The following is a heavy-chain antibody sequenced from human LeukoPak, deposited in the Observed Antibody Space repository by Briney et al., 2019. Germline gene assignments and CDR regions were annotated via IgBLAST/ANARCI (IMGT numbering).Heavy chain of an antibody. V-gene: IGHV4-34*01. J-gene: IGHJ4*02. CDR2: INHSGST. CDR3: ARRWGYYDILTGYSLDY. Sequence: SETLSLTCAVYGRSFSGYYWSWIRQPPGKGLEWIGEINHSGSTNYNPSLKSRVTISVDTSKNQFSLKLSSVTAADTAVYYCARRWGYYDILTGYSLDYWGQGTLVTVSS. D-gene: IGHD3-9*01. CDR1: GRSFSGYY.